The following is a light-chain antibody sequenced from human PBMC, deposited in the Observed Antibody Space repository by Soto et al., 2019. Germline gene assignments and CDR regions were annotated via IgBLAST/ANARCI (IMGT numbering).Light chain of an antibody. V-gene: IGKV1-5*03. CDR3: QQYNNWPRT. CDR2: KAS. Sequence: DIQMSQSPSTLSGSVGDRVTITCRASQTISSCLAWYQQKPGKAPKLLIYKASTLKSGVPSRFSGSGSGTEFTLTISSLQSEDFAVYYCQQYNNWPRTFGQGTKVDI. CDR1: QTISSC. J-gene: IGKJ1*01.